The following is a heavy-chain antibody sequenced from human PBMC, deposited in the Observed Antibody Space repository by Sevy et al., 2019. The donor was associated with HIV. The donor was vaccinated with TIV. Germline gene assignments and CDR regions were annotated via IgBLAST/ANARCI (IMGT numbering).Heavy chain of an antibody. V-gene: IGHV3-13*01. CDR2: IGVRGDT. CDR1: GFTFSYYN. D-gene: IGHD7-27*01. CDR3: ATEGTGEQRAGFDF. Sequence: GGSLRLSCAASGFTFSYYNMNWVRQPTGKGLEWLSGIGVRGDTHYPGAVKGRFTISRENAKNSLYLQMDDLRAGDTAVYYCATEGTGEQRAGFDFWGQGTLVTVSS. J-gene: IGHJ4*02.